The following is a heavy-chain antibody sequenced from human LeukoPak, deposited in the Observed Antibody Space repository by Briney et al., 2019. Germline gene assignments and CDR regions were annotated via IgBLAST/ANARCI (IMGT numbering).Heavy chain of an antibody. Sequence: GGSLRLSCAASGFTFGTYGMHWVRQAPGKGLAWVAVISYDGSNEYYAASVKGQFTISRDNSKNTLYLQMNSLRPEDTAVYYCVKSSGSSWYMFDYWGQGTLVTVSS. CDR3: VKSSGSSWYMFDY. CDR2: ISYDGSNE. D-gene: IGHD6-13*01. J-gene: IGHJ4*02. V-gene: IGHV3-30*18. CDR1: GFTFGTYG.